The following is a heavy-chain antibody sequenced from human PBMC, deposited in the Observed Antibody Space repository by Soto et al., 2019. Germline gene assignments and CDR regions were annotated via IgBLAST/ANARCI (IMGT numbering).Heavy chain of an antibody. CDR1: GGTFSSYA. Sequence: ASVKVSCKASGGTFSSYAISWVRQAPGQGLEWMGGIIPIFGTANYAQKFQGRVTITADESTSTAYMELSSLRPDDTAVYYCAKDLYCSGWYKYFDPWGPGTLVTVSS. J-gene: IGHJ5*02. CDR3: AKDLYCSGWYKYFDP. V-gene: IGHV1-69*13. CDR2: IIPIFGTA. D-gene: IGHD6-19*01.